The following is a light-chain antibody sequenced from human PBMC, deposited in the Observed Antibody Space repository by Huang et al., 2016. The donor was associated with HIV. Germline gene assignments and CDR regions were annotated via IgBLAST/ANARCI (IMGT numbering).Light chain of an antibody. CDR1: QSFSSNY. CDR2: AAS. Sequence: VLTQSPGTLSLSPGERATLSCRASQSFSSNYLAWYQQKPGQAPRLLSYAASNRAAGIPDRFSGGGSGTDFTLTISRLEPEDFAVYYCQQYGGSPPYTFGQGTKLEIK. V-gene: IGKV3-20*01. J-gene: IGKJ2*01. CDR3: QQYGGSPPYT.